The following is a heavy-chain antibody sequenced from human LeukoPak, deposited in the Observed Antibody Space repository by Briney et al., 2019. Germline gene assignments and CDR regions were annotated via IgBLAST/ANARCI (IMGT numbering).Heavy chain of an antibody. V-gene: IGHV4-59*12. J-gene: IGHJ6*02. CDR1: GGSMSSYY. CDR3: ARDKGSGYPDYCGRDV. CDR2: IYYSGST. Sequence: SETLSLTCTVSGGSMSSYYWSWVRQPPGKGLEWIGYIYYSGSTNYNPSLKSRVTISVDTSKNQFSLKLYSVTAADTAVYYCARDKGSGYPDYCGRDVWGQGTTVTVSS. D-gene: IGHD3-22*01.